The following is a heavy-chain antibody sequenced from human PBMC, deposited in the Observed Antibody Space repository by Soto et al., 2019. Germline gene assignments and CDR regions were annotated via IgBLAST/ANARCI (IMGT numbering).Heavy chain of an antibody. J-gene: IGHJ6*02. CDR3: ARDKGDYFTPSGVNYGMDV. D-gene: IGHD4-17*01. CDR1: GYTFTGYY. V-gene: IGHV1-2*04. Sequence: GASVKVSCKASGYTFTGYYMHWVRQAPGQGLEWMGWINPNSGGTNYAQKFQGWVTMTRDTSISTAYMELSRLRSDDTAVYYCARDKGDYFTPSGVNYGMDVWGQGTAVTVSS. CDR2: INPNSGGT.